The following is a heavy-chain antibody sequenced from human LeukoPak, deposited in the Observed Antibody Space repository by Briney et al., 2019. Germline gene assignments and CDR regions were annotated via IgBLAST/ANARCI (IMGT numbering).Heavy chain of an antibody. V-gene: IGHV4-34*01. J-gene: IGHJ4*02. D-gene: IGHD3-10*01. CDR3: ARPRYGSGSLDS. CDR2: INHSGST. CDR1: GESFSGHY. Sequence: SETLSLTCAVYGESFSGHYWTWIRQPPGRGLEWIGEINHSGSTTSNPSLNNRATISVDTSKNQISLKLTSVTAADTAVYYCARPRYGSGSLDSWGQGTLVTVSS.